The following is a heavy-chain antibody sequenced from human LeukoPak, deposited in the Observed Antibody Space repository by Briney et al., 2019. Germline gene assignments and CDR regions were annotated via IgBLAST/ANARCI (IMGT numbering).Heavy chain of an antibody. CDR2: IYYSGST. J-gene: IGHJ4*02. D-gene: IGHD3/OR15-3a*01. V-gene: IGHV4-59*02. CDR1: GGSVSSYY. CDR3: ARSHSVWTSFDY. Sequence: PSETLSLTCTVSGGSVSSYYWSWIRQPPGKGLEWIGYIYYSGSTDYNPSLKSRVTISVDTSKNQSSLKLNSVTAADTAVYYCARSHSVWTSFDYWGQGTLVTVSS.